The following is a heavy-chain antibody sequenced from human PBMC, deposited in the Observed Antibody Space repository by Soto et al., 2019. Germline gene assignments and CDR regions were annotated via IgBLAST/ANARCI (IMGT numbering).Heavy chain of an antibody. J-gene: IGHJ5*02. D-gene: IGHD3-10*01. CDR3: AREGRITMVRGVADCFDP. CDR2: IIPIFGTA. V-gene: IGHV1-69*01. CDR1: GGTFSSYA. Sequence: QVQLVQSGAEVKKPGSSVKVSCKASGGTFSSYAISWVRQAPGQGLEWMGGIIPIFGTANYAQKFQGRVTITADESTSPADMELSSLRSEDTAVYYCAREGRITMVRGVADCFDPWGQGTLVTVSS.